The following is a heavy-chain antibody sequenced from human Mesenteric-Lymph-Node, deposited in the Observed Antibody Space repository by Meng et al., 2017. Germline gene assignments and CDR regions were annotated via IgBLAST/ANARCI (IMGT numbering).Heavy chain of an antibody. J-gene: IGHJ5*01. Sequence: QVLLQESGPGLVKPSGTLSLTCAVSGGSISSSNWWSWVRQHPGKGLEWIGYIHDSGNTYYNPSLKSRVTISIDTSKNQFSLKLSSVTAADTAVYYCARAEYYNWFDPWGQGTLVTVSS. CDR3: ARAEYYNWFDP. D-gene: IGHD1-14*01. CDR1: GGSISSSNW. CDR2: IHDSGNT. V-gene: IGHV4-4*02.